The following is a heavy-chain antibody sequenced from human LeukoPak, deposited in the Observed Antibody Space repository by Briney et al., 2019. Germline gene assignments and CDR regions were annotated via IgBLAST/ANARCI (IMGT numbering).Heavy chain of an antibody. V-gene: IGHV3-30*02. CDR2: IRYDGSNK. Sequence: PGGSLRLSCAASGFTFSSYGMHWVRQAPGKGLEWVAFIRYDGSNKYYADSVKGRFTISRDNSKNTLYLQMNSLRAEDTAVYYCAKDTVGVRGPYYFDYWGQGTLVTVSS. CDR1: GFTFSSYG. D-gene: IGHD3-10*01. CDR3: AKDTVGVRGPYYFDY. J-gene: IGHJ4*02.